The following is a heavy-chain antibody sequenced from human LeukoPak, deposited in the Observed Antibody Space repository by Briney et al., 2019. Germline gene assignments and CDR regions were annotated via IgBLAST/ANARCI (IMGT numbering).Heavy chain of an antibody. CDR2: IWYDGSNK. CDR3: ARDRDFGPVPAAFNWFDP. D-gene: IGHD2-2*01. J-gene: IGHJ5*02. Sequence: GGSLRLSCAAPGFTFSSYGMHWVRQAPGKGLEWVAVIWYDGSNKYYADSVKGRFTISRDNSKNTLYLQMNSLRAEDTAVYYCARDRDFGPVPAAFNWFDPWGQGTLVTVSS. CDR1: GFTFSSYG. V-gene: IGHV3-33*01.